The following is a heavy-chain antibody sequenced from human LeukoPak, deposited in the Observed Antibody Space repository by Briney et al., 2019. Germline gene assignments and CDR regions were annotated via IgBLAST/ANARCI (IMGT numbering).Heavy chain of an antibody. CDR2: IYYSGST. D-gene: IGHD2-2*01. CDR1: GGSISSYY. J-gene: IGHJ4*02. CDR3: ARDTSSTSKFDY. Sequence: ASETLSLTCTVSGGSISSYYWSWIRQPPGKGLEWIGYIYYSGSTNYNPSLKSRVTISVDTSKNQFSLKLSSVTAADTAVYYCARDTSSTSKFDYWGQGTLVTVSS. V-gene: IGHV4-59*01.